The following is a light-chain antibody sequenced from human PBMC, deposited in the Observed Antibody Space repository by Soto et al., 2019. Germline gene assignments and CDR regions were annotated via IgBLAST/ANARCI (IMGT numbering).Light chain of an antibody. Sequence: QSALTQPASVSGSPGQSITISCTGTSGDVGAYNHVSWYQQHPGKAPKVLIYDVSNRPSGVSNRFSGSKSGNTASLTISGLQAEDEADYYCSSYTTGTLEGVFGTGTKVTVL. CDR3: SSYTTGTLEGV. CDR1: SGDVGAYNH. J-gene: IGLJ1*01. CDR2: DVS. V-gene: IGLV2-14*03.